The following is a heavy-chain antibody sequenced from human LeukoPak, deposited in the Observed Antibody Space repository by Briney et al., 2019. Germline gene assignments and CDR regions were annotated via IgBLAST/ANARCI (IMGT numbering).Heavy chain of an antibody. CDR3: ARVTRGYSYGPLDY. CDR1: GGSISSYY. J-gene: IGHJ4*02. CDR2: IYYSGST. Sequence: PSETLSLTCTVSGGSISSYYWSWIRQPPGKGLEWIGYIYYSGSTNYNPSLKSRVTISVDTSKNQFSLKLSSVTAADTAVYYCARVTRGYSYGPLDYWGQGTLVTVSS. V-gene: IGHV4-59*01. D-gene: IGHD5-18*01.